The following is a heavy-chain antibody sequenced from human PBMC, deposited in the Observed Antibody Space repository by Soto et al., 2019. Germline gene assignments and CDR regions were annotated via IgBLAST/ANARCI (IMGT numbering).Heavy chain of an antibody. D-gene: IGHD3-22*01. CDR3: ARPKRYYYDSSGYYGWYFDY. V-gene: IGHV4-39*01. CDR1: GGFISSSSYY. CDR2: IYYSGST. Sequence: ETLSLNCTVSGGFISSSSYYWGWIRQAPGNGLKGIGSIYYSGSTYYNPSLMSRVTISLDTSKNQFSLKLSSVTAADTAVYYCARPKRYYYDSSGYYGWYFDYWGQG. J-gene: IGHJ4*02.